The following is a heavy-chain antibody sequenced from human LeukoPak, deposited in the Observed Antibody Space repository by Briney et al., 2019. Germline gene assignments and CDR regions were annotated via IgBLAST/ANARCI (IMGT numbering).Heavy chain of an antibody. V-gene: IGHV3-7*01. CDR3: ARGIVEVVGASDHFDY. CDR2: ISPDGSGK. D-gene: IGHD2-15*01. Sequence: PGGSLRLPCVASGFTFSTYWMNWVRQAPGKGLERVGTISPDGSGKYYVDSVKGRVTISRDNAKTSLYLQINSLRADDTALYFCARGIVEVVGASDHFDYWGQGTLVTVSS. J-gene: IGHJ4*02. CDR1: GFTFSTYW.